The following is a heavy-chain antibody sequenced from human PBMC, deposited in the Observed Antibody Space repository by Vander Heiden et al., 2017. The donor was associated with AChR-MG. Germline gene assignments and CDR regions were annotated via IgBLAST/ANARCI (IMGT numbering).Heavy chain of an antibody. J-gene: IGHJ4*02. CDR2: ISSSSSYI. D-gene: IGHD6-13*01. Sequence: EVQLVESGGGLVKPGGSLRLSCSAFGSPFSSYSMNRVRQAPGKGLEWVSSISSSSSYIYYADSVKGRFTISRDNAKNSLYLQMNSLRAEDTAVYYCARDRGIAALVFDYWGQGTLVTVSS. V-gene: IGHV3-21*01. CDR3: ARDRGIAALVFDY. CDR1: GSPFSSYS.